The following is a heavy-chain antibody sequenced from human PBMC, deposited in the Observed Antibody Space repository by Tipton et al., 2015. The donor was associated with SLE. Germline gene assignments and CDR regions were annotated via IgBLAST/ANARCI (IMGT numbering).Heavy chain of an antibody. CDR1: GFTFDDYG. J-gene: IGHJ2*01. D-gene: IGHD1-1*01. V-gene: IGHV3-20*04. CDR3: ARGYAMTYFDL. Sequence: SLRLSCAASGFTFDDYGMSWVRQAPGKGLEWVYGINWNGGSTGYADSVKGRFTISRDNAKNSLYLKMNRLRAEDTALYYCARGYAMTYFDLWGRGTLVTVSS. CDR2: INWNGGST.